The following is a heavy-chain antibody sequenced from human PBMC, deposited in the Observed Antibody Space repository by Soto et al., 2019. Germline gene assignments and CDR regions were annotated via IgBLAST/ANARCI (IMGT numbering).Heavy chain of an antibody. J-gene: IGHJ6*02. Sequence: GESLKISCKGSGYRFTSYWIGWVRQMPGKGLEWMGIIDPGDSDTRYSPSLQGQVTISVDKSISTAYLQWSSLKASDTAMYYCAARVGSSALYYYGMDVWGQGTTVTVSS. CDR2: IDPGDSDT. D-gene: IGHD3-10*01. CDR1: GYRFTSYW. CDR3: AARVGSSALYYYGMDV. V-gene: IGHV5-51*01.